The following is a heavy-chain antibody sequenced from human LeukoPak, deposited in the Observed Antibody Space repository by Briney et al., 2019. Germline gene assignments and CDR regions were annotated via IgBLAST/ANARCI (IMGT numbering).Heavy chain of an antibody. Sequence: GASVKVSCKASGYTFTSYDINWVRQATGQGLEWMGWMNPNSGNTNYAQKLQGRVTMTTDTSTSTAYMELRSLRSDDTAVYYCARWGSSWTFHDYWGQGTLVTVSS. CDR2: MNPNSGNT. J-gene: IGHJ4*02. CDR3: ARWGSSWTFHDY. CDR1: GYTFTSYD. V-gene: IGHV1-18*01. D-gene: IGHD2-2*01.